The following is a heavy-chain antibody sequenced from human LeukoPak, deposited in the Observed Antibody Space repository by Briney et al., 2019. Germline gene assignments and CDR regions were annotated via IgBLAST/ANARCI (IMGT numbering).Heavy chain of an antibody. CDR2: INYSGST. CDR3: ASYMVAAGTKYYFDH. J-gene: IGHJ4*02. V-gene: IGHV4-39*01. D-gene: IGHD6-13*01. CDR1: GGSISISNYY. Sequence: SETLSLTCTVSGGSISISNYYWAWMRQPPGKGLEWIASINYSGSTYYNPSLRSRVTTSVDTSKNQFSLKVSSVTAADTAVYYCASYMVAAGTKYYFDHWSEATLLTVSS.